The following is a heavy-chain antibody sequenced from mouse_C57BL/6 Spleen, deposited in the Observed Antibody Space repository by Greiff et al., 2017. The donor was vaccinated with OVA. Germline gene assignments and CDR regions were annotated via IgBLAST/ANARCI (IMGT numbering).Heavy chain of an antibody. V-gene: IGHV1-64*01. CDR3: AREGIYDGYPWYFDV. Sequence: VQLQQPGAELVKPGASVKLSCKASGYTFTSYWMHWVKRRPGQGLEWIGMIHPNSGSTNYNEKFKSKATLTVDKSSSTAYMQLSSLTSEDSAVYYCAREGIYDGYPWYFDVWGTGTTVTVSS. CDR2: IHPNSGST. J-gene: IGHJ1*03. CDR1: GYTFTSYW. D-gene: IGHD2-3*01.